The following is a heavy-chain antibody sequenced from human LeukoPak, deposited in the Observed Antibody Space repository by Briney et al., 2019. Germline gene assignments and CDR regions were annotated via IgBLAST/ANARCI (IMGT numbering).Heavy chain of an antibody. J-gene: IGHJ4*02. V-gene: IGHV3-33*08. CDR3: ARSNSGSYLFDY. Sequence: PGGSLRLSCAASEFTFNNYAMSWVRQAPGKGLEWVAVIWYDGSNKYYADSVKGRFTISRDNSKNTLYLQMNSLRAEDTAVYYCARSNSGSYLFDYWGQGTLVTVSS. CDR1: EFTFNNYA. CDR2: IWYDGSNK. D-gene: IGHD1-26*01.